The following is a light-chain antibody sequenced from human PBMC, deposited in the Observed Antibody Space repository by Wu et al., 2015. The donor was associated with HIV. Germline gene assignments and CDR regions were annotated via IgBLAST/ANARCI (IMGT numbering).Light chain of an antibody. CDR2: GAS. J-gene: IGKJ4*01. Sequence: EIVMTQSLATLSVSPGKRATLSCRASQSVSSNLAWYQQKPGQAPRLLIYGASTRATGIPARFSGSGSGTEFTLTISSLQSEDFAVYYCQQYINWPLTFGGGTKVEIK. CDR1: QSVSSN. CDR3: QQYINWPLT. V-gene: IGKV3D-15*01.